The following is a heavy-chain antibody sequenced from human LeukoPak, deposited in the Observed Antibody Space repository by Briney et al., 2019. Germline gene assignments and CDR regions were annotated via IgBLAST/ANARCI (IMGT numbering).Heavy chain of an antibody. J-gene: IGHJ6*03. CDR3: AKEGQQLPQYYYYHYYMDV. Sequence: GGSLRLSCAASGFTFSSYGMSWVRQAPGKGLEWVSAISGSGGSAYYADSVKGRFTISRDNSKNTLYLQMNSLRAEDTAVYYCAKEGQQLPQYYYYHYYMDVWGKGTTVTISS. CDR2: ISGSGGSA. CDR1: GFTFSSYG. V-gene: IGHV3-23*01. D-gene: IGHD6-13*01.